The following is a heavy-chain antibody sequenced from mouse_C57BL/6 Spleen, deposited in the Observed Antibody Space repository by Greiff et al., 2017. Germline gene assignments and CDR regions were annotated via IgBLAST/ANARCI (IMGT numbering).Heavy chain of an antibody. CDR3: ARSSNYAMDY. V-gene: IGHV1-19*01. CDR2: INPYNGGT. Sequence: VQLQQSGPVLVKPGASVKMSCKASGYTFTDYYMNWVKQSPGKSLEWIGVINPYNGGTSYNQKFKGKATLTVDKASSTAYMELNSLTSEDSAVYYCARSSNYAMDYWGQGTSVTVSS. J-gene: IGHJ4*01. CDR1: GYTFTDYY.